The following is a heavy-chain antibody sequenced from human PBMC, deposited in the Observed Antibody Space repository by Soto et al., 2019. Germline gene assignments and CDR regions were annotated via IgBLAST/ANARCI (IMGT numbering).Heavy chain of an antibody. D-gene: IGHD3-16*02. CDR3: ARDIGDYIWGSYRPTVPDM. CDR1: GYTFTSYG. V-gene: IGHV1-18*01. J-gene: IGHJ4*02. CDR2: ISAYNGNT. Sequence: ASVKVSCKASGYTFTSYGISWVRQAPGQGLEWMGWISAYNGNTNYAQKLQGRVTMTTDTSTSTAYMELRSLRSDDTAVYYCARDIGDYIWGSYRPTVPDMWGQGTLVTVSS.